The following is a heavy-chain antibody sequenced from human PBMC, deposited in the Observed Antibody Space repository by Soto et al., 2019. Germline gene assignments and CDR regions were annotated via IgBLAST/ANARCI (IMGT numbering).Heavy chain of an antibody. CDR3: AYGGSCDY. Sequence: SGGYLRLSCAASGFSFNTYEMNWVRQAPGKGLEWVSYISTSGSTIYYADSVKGRFTISRDNGKNSLYLQMNSLRAEYTAVYYCAYGGSCDYWGQGTQVTVSS. CDR1: GFSFNTYE. CDR2: ISTSGSTI. D-gene: IGHD1-26*01. V-gene: IGHV3-48*03. J-gene: IGHJ4*02.